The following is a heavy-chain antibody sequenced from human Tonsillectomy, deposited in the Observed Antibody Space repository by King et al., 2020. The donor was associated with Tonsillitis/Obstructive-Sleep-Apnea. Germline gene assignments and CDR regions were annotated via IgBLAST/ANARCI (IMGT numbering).Heavy chain of an antibody. Sequence: VQRVESGAEVKKPGESLRISCKGSGYTFISYWITWVRQMPGKGLEWMGKMDPSDSYTSYSPSFQGHVTISADKSISTAYLQCSSLKASDTAMYYCAIRYSSSWSNWGQGTLVTVSS. D-gene: IGHD6-13*01. J-gene: IGHJ4*02. CDR3: AIRYSSSWSN. V-gene: IGHV5-10-1*01. CDR1: GYTFISYW. CDR2: MDPSDSYT.